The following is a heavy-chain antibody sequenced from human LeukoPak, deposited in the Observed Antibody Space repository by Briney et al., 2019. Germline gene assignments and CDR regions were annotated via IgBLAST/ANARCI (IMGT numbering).Heavy chain of an antibody. D-gene: IGHD3-16*01. CDR2: IHYSGST. J-gene: IGHJ4*02. CDR3: ARGGMGEFTYYFDY. CDR1: GGSISSYY. V-gene: IGHV4-59*01. Sequence: SETLSLTCTVSGGSISSYYWSWIRQPPGKGLEWIGYIHYSGSTNYNPSLKSRVTISVDTSKNQFSLKLSSVTAADTAVYYCARGGMGEFTYYFDYWGQGTLVTVSS.